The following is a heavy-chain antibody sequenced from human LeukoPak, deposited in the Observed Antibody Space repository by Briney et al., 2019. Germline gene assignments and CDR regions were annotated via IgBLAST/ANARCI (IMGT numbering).Heavy chain of an antibody. CDR3: ASAPGGAAFDY. CDR2: IIPIFGTA. CDR1: GGTFSSYA. D-gene: IGHD4/OR15-4a*01. Sequence: GASVKVSCKASGGTFSSYAISWVRQAPGQGLEWMGGIIPIFGTANYAQKFQSRVTITTDESTSTAYMELSSLRSEDTAVYYCASAPGGAAFDYWGQGTLVTVSS. V-gene: IGHV1-69*05. J-gene: IGHJ4*02.